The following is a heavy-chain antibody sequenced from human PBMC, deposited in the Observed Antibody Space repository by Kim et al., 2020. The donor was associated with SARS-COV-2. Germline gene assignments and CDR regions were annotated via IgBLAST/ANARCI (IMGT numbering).Heavy chain of an antibody. Sequence: IEHADWVRWRFTSSRDNDKNALYLQMNSLRAEDTAVYYCARGPNYSPFDYWGQGTLVTVSS. CDR2: I. CDR3: ARGPNYSPFDY. V-gene: IGHV3-48*03. D-gene: IGHD4-4*01. J-gene: IGHJ4*02.